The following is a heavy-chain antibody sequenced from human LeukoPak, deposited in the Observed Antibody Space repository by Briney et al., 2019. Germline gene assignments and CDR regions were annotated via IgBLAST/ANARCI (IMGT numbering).Heavy chain of an antibody. CDR3: AVTGYYVSWFDP. Sequence: SETLSLTCTVSGGSISSGGYYWSWIRQHPGKGLEWIGYIYYSGSTYYNPSPKSRVTISVDTSKNQFSLKLSSVTAADTAVYYCAVTGYYVSWFDPWGQGTLVTVSS. V-gene: IGHV4-31*03. J-gene: IGHJ5*02. CDR2: IYYSGST. CDR1: GGSISSGGYY. D-gene: IGHD3-9*01.